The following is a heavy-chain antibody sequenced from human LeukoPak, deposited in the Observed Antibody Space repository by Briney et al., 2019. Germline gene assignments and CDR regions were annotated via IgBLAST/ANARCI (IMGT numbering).Heavy chain of an antibody. CDR1: GFTFSGFG. CDR2: ISYDGTEK. J-gene: IGHJ3*02. CDR3: ATGYYYDSSGYMNDAFDI. D-gene: IGHD3-22*01. Sequence: TGGSLRLSCAASGFTFSGFGMHWVRQAPGKGLEWVAVISYDGTEKYYEDSVKGRFTISRDNSKNTLYLQMNSLRAEDTAVYYCATGYYYDSSGYMNDAFDIWGQGTMVTVSS. V-gene: IGHV3-30*03.